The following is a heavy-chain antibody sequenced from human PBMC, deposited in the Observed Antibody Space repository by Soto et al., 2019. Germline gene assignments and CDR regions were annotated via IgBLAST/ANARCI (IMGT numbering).Heavy chain of an antibody. CDR3: AKDLPDYGDYVGYFQH. J-gene: IGHJ1*01. D-gene: IGHD4-17*01. V-gene: IGHV3-23*01. CDR1: GFTFSSYA. CDR2: ISGSGGST. Sequence: EVQLLESGEGLVQPGGSLRLSCAASGFTFSSYAMSWVRQAPGKGLEWVSAISGSGGSTYYADSVKGRFTISRDNSKNTLYLQMNSLRAEDTAVYYCAKDLPDYGDYVGYFQHWGQGTLVTVSS.